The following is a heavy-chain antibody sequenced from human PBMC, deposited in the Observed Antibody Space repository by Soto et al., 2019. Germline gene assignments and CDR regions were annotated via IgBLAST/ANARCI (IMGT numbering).Heavy chain of an antibody. Sequence: QVQLVESGGGLVKPGGSLRLSCAASGFTFSDYSMSWIRQAPGKGLEWVSYISSSSSYTNYADSVKGRFTISRDNAKNSLYLQMNSLRAEDTAVYYCARDIAVSSEGFDYWGQGTLVTVSS. V-gene: IGHV3-11*05. J-gene: IGHJ4*02. CDR3: ARDIAVSSEGFDY. D-gene: IGHD3-10*01. CDR1: GFTFSDYS. CDR2: ISSSSSYT.